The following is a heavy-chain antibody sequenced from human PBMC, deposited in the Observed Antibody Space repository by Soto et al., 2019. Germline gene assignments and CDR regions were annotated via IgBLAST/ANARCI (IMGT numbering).Heavy chain of an antibody. CDR1: GGSISSSSYY. CDR3: ASWVIVVVTAFDY. J-gene: IGHJ4*02. V-gene: IGHV4-39*01. D-gene: IGHD2-21*02. Sequence: QLQLQESGPGLVKPSETLSLTCTVSGGSISSSSYYWGWIRQPPGKGLEWIGSIYYSGSTYYNPSLKSRVTISVDTSKNQFSLKLSSVTAADTAVYYCASWVIVVVTAFDYWGQGTLVTVSS. CDR2: IYYSGST.